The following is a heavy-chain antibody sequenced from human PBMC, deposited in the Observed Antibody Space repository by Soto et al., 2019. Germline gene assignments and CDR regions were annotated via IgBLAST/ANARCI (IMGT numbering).Heavy chain of an antibody. CDR2: IIPILGIA. Sequence: GASVKVSCKASGGTFSSYTISWVRQAPGQGLEWMGRIIPILGIANYAQKLQGRVTMTTDTSTSTAYMELRSLRSDDTAVYYCARDLGGQIVDYWGQGTLVTVSS. J-gene: IGHJ4*02. CDR1: GGTFSSYT. V-gene: IGHV1-69*04. CDR3: ARDLGGQIVDY. D-gene: IGHD1-26*01.